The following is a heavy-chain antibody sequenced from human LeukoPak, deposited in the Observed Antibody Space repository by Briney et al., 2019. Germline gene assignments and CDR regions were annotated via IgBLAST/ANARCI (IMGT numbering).Heavy chain of an antibody. V-gene: IGHV4-34*01. CDR2: INHSGGT. CDR1: GGSFSGYY. Sequence: SETLSLTCGVYGGSFSGYYWSRIRQPPGKGLEWIGEINHSGGTNYNPSLKSRVTISVDTSKNQFSLKLSSVTAADTAVYYCARGLLSYSSSSPSDCWGQGSLVTVSS. J-gene: IGHJ4*02. D-gene: IGHD6-6*01. CDR3: ARGLLSYSSSSPSDC.